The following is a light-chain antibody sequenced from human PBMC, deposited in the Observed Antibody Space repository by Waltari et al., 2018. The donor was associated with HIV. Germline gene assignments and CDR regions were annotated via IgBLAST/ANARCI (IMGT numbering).Light chain of an antibody. CDR3: AVWDDSLNGPV. J-gene: IGLJ3*02. CDR1: NSTLGSNL. Sequence: SVLTQPPSASGTPGQRVTTPCSGSNSTLGSNLVTWYQHLPGRAPKLLIYSNNQRPSGVPDRFSGSKSGTSASLAISGLQSEDEADYYCAVWDDSLNGPVFGGGTKLTVL. V-gene: IGLV1-44*01. CDR2: SNN.